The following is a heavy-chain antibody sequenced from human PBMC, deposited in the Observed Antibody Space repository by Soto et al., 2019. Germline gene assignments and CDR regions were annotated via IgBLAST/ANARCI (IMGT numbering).Heavy chain of an antibody. CDR3: ARDRDDYGSGNYYNRIDF. J-gene: IGHJ4*02. D-gene: IGHD3-10*01. CDR1: GGIFSTYA. CDR2: IIPIFGTP. V-gene: IGHV1-69*01. Sequence: QVQLVQSGAEVKKPGSSVKVSCKASGGIFSTYAISWLRQAPGQGLEWMGGIIPIFGTPNYAQRFQGRVTITADESTSTAYRELSRLRSEDPAVYHCARDRDDYGSGNYYNRIDFWGQGTLVTVSS.